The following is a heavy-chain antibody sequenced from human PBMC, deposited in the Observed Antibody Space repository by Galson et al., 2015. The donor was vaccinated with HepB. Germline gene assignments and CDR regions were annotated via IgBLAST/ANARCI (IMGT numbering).Heavy chain of an antibody. V-gene: IGHV3-48*01. CDR2: ISSSGTTT. J-gene: IGHJ6*03. D-gene: IGHD3-10*01. Sequence: SLRLSCAASGFTFSTYSMNWVRQAPGKGLEWVSYISSSGTTTFYADSVKGRFTVSRDNSKNTLYLQVNSLRAADTAMYYCAKVPAGTSIADYYYYYMDVWGKGTMVTVSS. CDR1: GFTFSTYS. CDR3: AKVPAGTSIADYYYYYMDV.